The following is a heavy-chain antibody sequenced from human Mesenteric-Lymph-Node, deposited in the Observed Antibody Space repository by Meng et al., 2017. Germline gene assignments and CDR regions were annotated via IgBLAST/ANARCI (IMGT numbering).Heavy chain of an antibody. CDR1: GGSIRSGGYY. D-gene: IGHD6-13*01. Sequence: SETLSLTCTVSGGSIRSGGYYWSWIRQHPGKGLEWIGYIYYSGSTYYNPSLKSRVTISVDTSKNEFSLRLSSVTAADTAVYYCARETVIAGALHYWGQGTLVTVSS. CDR2: IYYSGST. CDR3: ARETVIAGALHY. J-gene: IGHJ4*02. V-gene: IGHV4-31*03.